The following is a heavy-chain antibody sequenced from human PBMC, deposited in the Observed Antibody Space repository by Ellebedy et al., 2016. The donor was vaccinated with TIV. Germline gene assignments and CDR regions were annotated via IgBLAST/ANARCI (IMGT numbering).Heavy chain of an antibody. CDR2: ISSSSSYI. Sequence: GGSLRLXCAASGFTFSSYSMNWVRQAPGKGLEWVSSISSSSSYIYYADSVKGRFTISRDNAKNSLYLQMNSLRAEDTAVYYCARVVTTVVTPFSFDYWGQGTLVTVSS. J-gene: IGHJ4*02. CDR1: GFTFSSYS. D-gene: IGHD4-23*01. CDR3: ARVVTTVVTPFSFDY. V-gene: IGHV3-21*01.